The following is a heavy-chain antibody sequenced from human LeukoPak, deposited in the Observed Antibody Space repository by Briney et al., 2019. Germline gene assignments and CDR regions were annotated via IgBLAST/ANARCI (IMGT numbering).Heavy chain of an antibody. D-gene: IGHD1-14*01. J-gene: IGHJ6*02. CDR1: GGSFSGYY. CDR3: VRRSNYYYYGMDV. Sequence: PSETLSLTCAVYGGSFSGYYWSWIRQPPGKGLAWIGEINHSGSTNYNPSLKSRVTISVDTSKNQFSLKLSSVTAADTAVYYCVRRSNYYYYGMDVWGQGTTVTVSS. CDR2: INHSGST. V-gene: IGHV4-34*01.